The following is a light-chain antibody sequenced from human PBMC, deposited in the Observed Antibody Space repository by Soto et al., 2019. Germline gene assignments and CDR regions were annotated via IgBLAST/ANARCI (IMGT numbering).Light chain of an antibody. CDR3: AAWDDSLNGYV. CDR1: SSNIRTNA. Sequence: QSALTQPPSASGTPGQRVTISCSGGSSNIRTNAVNWYQQLPGTAPKLLIYNNNQRPSGVPDRFSGSKSGTSASLAICGLQSEDEADYYCAAWDDSLNGYVFGTGTKVTVL. CDR2: NNN. J-gene: IGLJ1*01. V-gene: IGLV1-44*01.